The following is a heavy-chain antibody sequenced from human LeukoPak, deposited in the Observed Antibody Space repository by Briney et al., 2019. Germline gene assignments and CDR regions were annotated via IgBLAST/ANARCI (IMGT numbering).Heavy chain of an antibody. CDR2: IYYSGST. J-gene: IGHJ5*02. D-gene: IGHD2-2*01. Sequence: SETLSLTCTVSGGSNSSSSYYWGWIRQPPGKGPEWIGSIYYSGSTYYNPSLKSRVTISVDTSKNQFSLKLSSVTAADTAVYYCAREVVVVPAAMDWFDPWGQGTLVTVSS. V-gene: IGHV4-39*07. CDR1: GGSNSSSSYY. CDR3: AREVVVVPAAMDWFDP.